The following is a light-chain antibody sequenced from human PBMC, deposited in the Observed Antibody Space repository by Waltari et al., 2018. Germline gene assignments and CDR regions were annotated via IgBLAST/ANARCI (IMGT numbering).Light chain of an antibody. CDR1: RDIKTF. Sequence: DIQMTQSPSSLSAFVGDRVTITCRASRDIKTFLAWFQQTPGKVPRSLIFTASTLQTGVPSRFSGSGYGTYFTLTITNVQPEDSATYYCQQYKTVPHSFGAGTKLEIK. J-gene: IGKJ4*01. CDR2: TAS. CDR3: QQYKTVPHS. V-gene: IGKV1-16*01.